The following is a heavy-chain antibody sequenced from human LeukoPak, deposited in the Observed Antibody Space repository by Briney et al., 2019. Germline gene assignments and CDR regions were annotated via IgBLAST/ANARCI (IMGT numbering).Heavy chain of an antibody. V-gene: IGHV3-53*01. CDR2: IYSGGGA. J-gene: IGHJ4*02. CDR3: AISLRYFDWLLFDF. D-gene: IGHD3-9*01. CDR1: GFSVSSHY. Sequence: QSGGSLRLSCAASGFSVSSHYMSWVRQAPGKGLEWVSVIYSGGGAYYSASVKGRFTISRDNSKNTLYLQMNNLRAEDTAVYYCAISLRYFDWLLFDFWGQGTLVTVSS.